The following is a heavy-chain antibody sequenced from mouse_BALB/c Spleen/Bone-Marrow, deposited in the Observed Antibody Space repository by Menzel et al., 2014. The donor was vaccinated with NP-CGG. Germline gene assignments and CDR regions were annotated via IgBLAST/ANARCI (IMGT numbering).Heavy chain of an antibody. CDR2: INPGSGGT. V-gene: IGHV1-54*01. CDR1: GYAFTNYL. Sequence: QVQLQQSGAELVRPGTSVKVSCKASGYAFTNYLIEWVKQRPGQGLEWIGVINPGSGGTNYNGKFKGKATLTAGKSSSTAYMQLSSLTSDDSAVYFCARSLLRLQNAMDYWGQGTSVTVSS. D-gene: IGHD1-2*01. CDR3: ARSLLRLQNAMDY. J-gene: IGHJ4*01.